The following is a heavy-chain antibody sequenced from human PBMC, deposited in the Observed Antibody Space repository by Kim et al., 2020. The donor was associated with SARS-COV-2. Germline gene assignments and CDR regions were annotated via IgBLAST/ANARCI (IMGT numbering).Heavy chain of an antibody. J-gene: IGHJ5*02. Sequence: SETLSLTCTVSGGSISSSSYYWGWIRQPPGKGLEWIGSIYYSGSTYYNPSLKSRVTISVDTSKNQFSLKLSSVTAADTAVYYCARAYSGSYKAWFDPWGQGTLVTVSS. CDR3: ARAYSGSYKAWFDP. CDR2: IYYSGST. CDR1: GGSISSSSYY. V-gene: IGHV4-39*07. D-gene: IGHD1-26*01.